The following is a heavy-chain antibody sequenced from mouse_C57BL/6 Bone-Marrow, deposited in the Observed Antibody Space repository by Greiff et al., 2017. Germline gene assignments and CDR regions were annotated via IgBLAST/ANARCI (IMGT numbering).Heavy chain of an antibody. CDR2: IYPGGGYT. J-gene: IGHJ3*01. Sequence: VQLVESGAELVRPGTSVKMSCKASGCTFTNYWIGWAKQRPGHGLEWIGDIYPGGGYTNYNEKFKGKATLTADKSSSTAYMQFSSLTSEDSAIYYCARDSSGYGWFAYWGQGTLVTVSA. CDR1: GCTFTNYW. V-gene: IGHV1-63*01. D-gene: IGHD3-2*02. CDR3: ARDSSGYGWFAY.